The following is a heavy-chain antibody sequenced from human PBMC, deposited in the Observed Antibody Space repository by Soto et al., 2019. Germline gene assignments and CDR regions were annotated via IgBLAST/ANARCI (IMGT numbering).Heavy chain of an antibody. Sequence: SETLSLTCTVSGGSISSYYWSWIRQPPGKGLEWIGYIYYSGSTNYNPSLKSRVTISVDTSKDQFSLKLSSVTAADTAVYYCARVRGNYYDSSGYYSGEYYFDYWGQGTLVTVSS. V-gene: IGHV4-59*01. CDR2: IYYSGST. D-gene: IGHD3-22*01. CDR1: GGSISSYY. J-gene: IGHJ4*02. CDR3: ARVRGNYYDSSGYYSGEYYFDY.